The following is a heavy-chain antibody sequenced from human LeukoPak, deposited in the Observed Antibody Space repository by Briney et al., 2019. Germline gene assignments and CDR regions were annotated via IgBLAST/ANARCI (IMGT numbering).Heavy chain of an antibody. CDR2: ISHSGST. V-gene: IGHV4-38-2*01. Sequence: TSETLSLTCAVSGYSISSGYYWGWIRPPPGKGLEWIGSISHSGSTYYTPSLKSRITISVDTTNNQFCLKRSSMSAADTAVYWRASATEIVVVPSWFDPWGEGTLVTVSS. CDR1: GYSISSGYY. CDR3: ASATEIVVVPSWFDP. D-gene: IGHD2-2*01. J-gene: IGHJ5*02.